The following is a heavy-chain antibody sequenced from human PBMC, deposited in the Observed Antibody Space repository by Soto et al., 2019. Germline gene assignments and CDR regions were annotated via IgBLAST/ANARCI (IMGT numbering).Heavy chain of an antibody. Sequence: GGSLRLSCAASGFTFSTYAMSWVRQAPGKGLEWVSAISGSGSDTYHAESVKGRFTISRDNSISMLYLQMNSLRTEDTAVYYCAHPRGYGVFDAYDFWGQGATVTVSS. CDR3: AHPRGYGVFDAYDF. CDR2: ISGSGSDT. CDR1: GFTFSTYA. D-gene: IGHD4-17*01. V-gene: IGHV3-23*01. J-gene: IGHJ3*01.